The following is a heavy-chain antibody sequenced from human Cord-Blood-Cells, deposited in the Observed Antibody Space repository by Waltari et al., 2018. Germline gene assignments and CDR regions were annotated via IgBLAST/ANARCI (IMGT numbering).Heavy chain of an antibody. CDR3: TTGWYFSY. Sequence: EVQLVESGGGLVKPGGSLRLCCAASGFTFSNAWMSWGRQAPVTGLEWGCRNKSKTDGGTTDYAAPVKGRFTISRDDSKNTLYLQMNSLKTEDTAVYYCTTGWYFSYWGQGTLVTVSS. J-gene: IGHJ4*02. CDR2: NKSKTDGGTT. CDR1: GFTFSNAW. D-gene: IGHD6-19*01. V-gene: IGHV3-15*01.